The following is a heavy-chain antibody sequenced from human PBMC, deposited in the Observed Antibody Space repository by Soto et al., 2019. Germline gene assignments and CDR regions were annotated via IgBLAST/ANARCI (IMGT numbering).Heavy chain of an antibody. CDR1: GYTFTSYA. D-gene: IGHD1-26*01. Sequence: GASVKVSCKASGYTFTSYAIRWVRQAPGQRLEWMGWIIADNGNTKYSQKFQGRVTITRDVSANTASLELISLRSEDTAVYYCARGSGSFFPYFNYWSQGTLVTRLL. CDR2: IIADNGNT. J-gene: IGHJ4*02. CDR3: ARGSGSFFPYFNY. V-gene: IGHV1-3*01.